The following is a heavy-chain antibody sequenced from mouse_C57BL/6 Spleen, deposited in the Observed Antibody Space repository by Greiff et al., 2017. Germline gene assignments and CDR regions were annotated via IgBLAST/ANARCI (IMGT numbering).Heavy chain of an antibody. CDR3: ARRELGRRYFDV. J-gene: IGHJ1*03. D-gene: IGHD4-1*01. CDR2: IDPSDSET. Sequence: QVQLQQPGAELVRPGSSVKLSCKASGYTFTSYWTHWVKQRPIQGLEWIGNIDPSDSETHYNQKFKDKATLTVDKSSSTAYMQRSSLTSEDSAVYYCARRELGRRYFDVWGTGTTGTVSS. V-gene: IGHV1-52*01. CDR1: GYTFTSYW.